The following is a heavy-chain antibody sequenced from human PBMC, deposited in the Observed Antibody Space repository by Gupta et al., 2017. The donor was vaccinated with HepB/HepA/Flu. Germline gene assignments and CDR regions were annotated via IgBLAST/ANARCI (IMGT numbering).Heavy chain of an antibody. CDR1: GFSFSRCA. CDR2: ISGSGGRT. D-gene: IGHD4-11*01. CDR3: ANGKISNYYYYYGLDV. V-gene: IGHV3-23*01. J-gene: IGHJ6*02. Sequence: EVQLLESGGGLVQPGGSRSLSCVASGFSFSRCAMSWVRQSPGKGLEWVSAISGSGGRTYYADSLKGRFTISRDNSKNTLYLQMNSLRAEDTAIYYCANGKISNYYYYYGLDVRGQGTTVTVSS.